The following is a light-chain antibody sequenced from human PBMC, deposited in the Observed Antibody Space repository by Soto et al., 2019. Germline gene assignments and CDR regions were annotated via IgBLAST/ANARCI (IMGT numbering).Light chain of an antibody. J-gene: IGKJ2*01. Sequence: EIVLTQSPATLSLSPGERATLSCRASQSVSSYLAWYQQKPGQAPRLLIYDASNRSTGIPARFSGSGSGTAFTLTITRLAAEDFAVYYCQQRSNWPAVYTFGQGTKREL. V-gene: IGKV3-11*01. CDR2: DAS. CDR3: QQRSNWPAVYT. CDR1: QSVSSY.